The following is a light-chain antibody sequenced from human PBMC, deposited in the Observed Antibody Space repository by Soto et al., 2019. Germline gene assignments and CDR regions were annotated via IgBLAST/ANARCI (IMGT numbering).Light chain of an antibody. CDR1: QIVSSSY. Sequence: EIVLTQSPGTLSLSPGERATLSCRASQIVSSSYLAWYQQKPGQAPRLLIYGASTRATGVPARFRGSGSGTDFTLTISALQSEDFAVYYCQHYNNWPPWTFGQGTKVDIK. V-gene: IGKV3-15*01. CDR2: GAS. J-gene: IGKJ1*01. CDR3: QHYNNWPPWT.